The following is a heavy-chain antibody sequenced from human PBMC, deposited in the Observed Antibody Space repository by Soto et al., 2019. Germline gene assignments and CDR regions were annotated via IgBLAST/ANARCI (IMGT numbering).Heavy chain of an antibody. D-gene: IGHD6-13*01. Sequence: SETLALTRAVYGGTFSGYYGSWTRQPPGKGLEWIWEINHSGSTNYNPSLKSRGTISVDTSKNQFSLKLSSVTAADTVVYYCARGRKAFSIAAAGTRRENNWFDPWGQGTLVTVSS. CDR2: INHSGST. CDR1: GGTFSGYY. J-gene: IGHJ5*02. CDR3: ARGRKAFSIAAAGTRRENNWFDP. V-gene: IGHV4-34*01.